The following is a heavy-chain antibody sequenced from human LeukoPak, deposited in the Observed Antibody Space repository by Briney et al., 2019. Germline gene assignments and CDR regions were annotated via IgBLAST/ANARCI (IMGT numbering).Heavy chain of an antibody. Sequence: GGSLRLSCAASGFTFSSYAVTWVRRAPGKGLEWVSCISGSGDITYYADSVKGRFTIFRDHSKNTLYLQMNSLRAEDTAVYYCAKDLRYARLSCWGQGTLVTVSS. J-gene: IGHJ4*02. CDR1: GFTFSSYA. D-gene: IGHD1-1*01. CDR3: AKDLRYARLSC. V-gene: IGHV3-23*01. CDR2: ISGSGDIT.